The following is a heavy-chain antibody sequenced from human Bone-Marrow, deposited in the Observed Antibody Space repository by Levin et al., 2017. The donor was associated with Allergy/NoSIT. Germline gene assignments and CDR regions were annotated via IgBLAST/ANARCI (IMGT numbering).Heavy chain of an antibody. V-gene: IGHV3-23*01. D-gene: IGHD2-15*01. CDR2: ISASGDHT. Sequence: QPGGSLRLSCAASGFTFSSYGMGWVRQAPGKGLEWVSAISASGDHTYYTDSVKGRFTISRDNSKNTLFLQMNSLGAEDTAIYYCAKEKGHALPFDYWGQGTLVTVSS. CDR1: GFTFSSYG. J-gene: IGHJ4*01. CDR3: AKEKGHALPFDY.